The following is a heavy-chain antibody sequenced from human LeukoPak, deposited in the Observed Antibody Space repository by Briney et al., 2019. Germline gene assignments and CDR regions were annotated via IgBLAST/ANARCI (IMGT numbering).Heavy chain of an antibody. V-gene: IGHV4-59*01. CDR1: GGSIEYY. J-gene: IGHJ2*01. CDR3: ARDRRHRGGYLDL. CDR2: IHYNGVT. Sequence: SETLSLTCNVSGGSIEYYWNWLRQPPGKGLQWLGYIHYNGVTDYNPSLGSRVRMSVDTSNNQFSLRLTSVTAADTAVYYCARDRRHRGGYLDLWGRGTQVTVSS. D-gene: IGHD3-16*01.